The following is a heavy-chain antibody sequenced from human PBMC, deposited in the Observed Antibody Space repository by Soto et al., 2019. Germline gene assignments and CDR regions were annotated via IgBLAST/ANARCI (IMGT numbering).Heavy chain of an antibody. CDR2: IYNFGHT. V-gene: IGHV4-30-4*08. CDR1: WGSVNGVNHY. Sequence: STSRTVSVSWGSVNGVNHYWSWIRPPPGKVLEWIGYIYNFGHTFYNPSLKSRVKILVDKSRNQFSLRLSSVTAADTAVYFCATSESSSLSINWFDPCGQGALVTVPS. D-gene: IGHD6-6*01. CDR3: ATSESSSLSINWFDP. J-gene: IGHJ5*02.